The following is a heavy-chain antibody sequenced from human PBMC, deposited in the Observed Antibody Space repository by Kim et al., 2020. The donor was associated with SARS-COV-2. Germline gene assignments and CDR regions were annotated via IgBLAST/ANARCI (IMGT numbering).Heavy chain of an antibody. J-gene: IGHJ5*02. CDR3: ARHGHITMIVVVIIPGWCDP. CDR1: GGSISSSSYY. Sequence: SETLSLTCTVSGGSISSSSYYWGWIRQPPGKGLEWIGSIYYSGSTYYNSSLKSRVTISVDTSKNQFSLKLSSVTAADTAVNYCARHGHITMIVVVIIPGWCDPRGQGTLVTVSS. D-gene: IGHD3-22*01. CDR2: IYYSGST. V-gene: IGHV4-39*01.